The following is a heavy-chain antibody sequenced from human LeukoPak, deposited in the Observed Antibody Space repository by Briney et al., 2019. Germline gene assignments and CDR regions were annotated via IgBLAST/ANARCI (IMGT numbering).Heavy chain of an antibody. V-gene: IGHV3-21*01. D-gene: IGHD6-19*01. CDR3: AREGTRIAVAATGLDY. CDR2: ISSSSSYI. Sequence: PGGSLRLSCAASGFTFSSYSMNWVRQAPGKGLEWVSSISSSSSYIYYADSVKGRFTISRDNAKNSLYLQMNSLRAEDTAVYYCAREGTRIAVAATGLDYWGQGTLVTVSS. J-gene: IGHJ4*02. CDR1: GFTFSSYS.